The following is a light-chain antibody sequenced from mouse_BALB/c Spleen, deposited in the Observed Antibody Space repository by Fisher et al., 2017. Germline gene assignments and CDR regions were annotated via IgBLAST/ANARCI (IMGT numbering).Light chain of an antibody. Sequence: IVLTQSPAIMSASPGEKVTITCSASSSVSYMHWYQQKPRSSPKPWIYLTSNLASGVPARFSGSGSGTSYSLTISRMEAEDAATYYCQQYHSYPLTFGAGTKLELK. J-gene: IGKJ5*01. CDR1: SSVSY. CDR2: LTS. V-gene: IGKV4-61*01. CDR3: QQYHSYPLT.